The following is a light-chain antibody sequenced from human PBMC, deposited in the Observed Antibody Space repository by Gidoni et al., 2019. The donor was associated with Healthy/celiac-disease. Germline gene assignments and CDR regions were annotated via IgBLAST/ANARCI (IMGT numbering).Light chain of an antibody. CDR3: QQYNNWPPYT. CDR1: QSVSSN. J-gene: IGKJ2*01. Sequence: EIVMTQSPATLSVSPGERATLSCRDSQSVSSNLAWYQQTPGQAPRLLIYGASTRATGIPARFSGSVSGTEFTLTISSLQSEDFAVYYCQQYNNWPPYTFGQGTKLEIK. CDR2: GAS. V-gene: IGKV3-15*01.